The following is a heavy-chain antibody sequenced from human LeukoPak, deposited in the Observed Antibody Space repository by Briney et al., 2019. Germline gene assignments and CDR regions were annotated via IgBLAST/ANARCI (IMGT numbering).Heavy chain of an antibody. Sequence: GGSLRLSCAASGFTFRSFAMSWVRQAPGKGLEWVSTISGSGGSTNYADSVKGRLTFSRDNSKNTLSLQMNSLRVEDTAVYYCTKDLPDYGDYIEGYWGQGTLVTVSS. CDR3: TKDLPDYGDYIEGY. V-gene: IGHV3-23*01. CDR1: GFTFRSFA. J-gene: IGHJ4*02. CDR2: ISGSGGST. D-gene: IGHD4-17*01.